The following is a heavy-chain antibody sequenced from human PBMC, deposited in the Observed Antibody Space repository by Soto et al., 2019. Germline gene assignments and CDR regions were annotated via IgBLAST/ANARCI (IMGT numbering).Heavy chain of an antibody. D-gene: IGHD3-10*01. CDR3: ARVVRGVVNWFHP. CDR2: IATYNSNR. CDR1: GDTFTNFG. Sequence: HLVQSGPEVKKPGASITVSCKTSGDTFTNFGLSWVRQAPGQGLEWMGWIATYNSNRNYAKKFQGRLPLTTDTSTSTAYMELKSLGYDDTAVYYCARVVRGVVNWFHPWGQGTLVTVSS. J-gene: IGHJ5*02. V-gene: IGHV1-18*01.